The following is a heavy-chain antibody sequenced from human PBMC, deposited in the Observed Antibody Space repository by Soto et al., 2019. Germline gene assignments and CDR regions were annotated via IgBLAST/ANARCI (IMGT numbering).Heavy chain of an antibody. CDR3: ARSRVFIGAIVPLLDS. CDR1: GFTFSPYA. V-gene: IGHV3-23*01. Sequence: EVQLLESGGGLVQPGGSLTLSCATSGFTFSPYAMVWVRQAAGKGLEWFASISNNGDTAYYADSAKGRFTISRGNSENTLYMQMTGLRAKYTALYVCARSRVFIGAIVPLLDSWGKGTQVTVSS. CDR2: ISNNGDTA. D-gene: IGHD2-2*01. J-gene: IGHJ4*02.